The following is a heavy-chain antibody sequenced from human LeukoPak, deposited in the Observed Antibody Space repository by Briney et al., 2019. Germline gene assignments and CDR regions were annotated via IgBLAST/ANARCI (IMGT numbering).Heavy chain of an antibody. V-gene: IGHV3-49*03. Sequence: GGSLRLSCIGSGFTFADYGLSWFRQAPGKGLEWVGFIRGKALGWTTEYAASVKGRFSMSRDDSKNIAYLQMDNLKTEDTAVYYCSTDFWRLGFNYWGQGTLVTVSS. CDR1: GFTFADYG. D-gene: IGHD3-3*01. CDR3: STDFWRLGFNY. J-gene: IGHJ4*02. CDR2: IRGKALGWTT.